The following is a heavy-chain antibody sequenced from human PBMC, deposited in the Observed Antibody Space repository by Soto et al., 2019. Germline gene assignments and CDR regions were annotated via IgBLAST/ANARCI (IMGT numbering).Heavy chain of an antibody. Sequence: PSETLSLTCTVSRGSINSYYLTWIRQPPGKGLEWVGYVYYTGSTSYTPSLRGRATISLDRSKNQFSLKLTSVTIADTAIYYCTRSSTGYAYDIWGQGTMVTVSS. V-gene: IGHV4-59*01. CDR3: TRSSTGYAYDI. CDR2: VYYTGST. CDR1: RGSINSYY. D-gene: IGHD2-8*02. J-gene: IGHJ3*02.